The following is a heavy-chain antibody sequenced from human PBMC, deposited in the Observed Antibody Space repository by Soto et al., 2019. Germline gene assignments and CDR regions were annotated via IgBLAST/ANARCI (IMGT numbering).Heavy chain of an antibody. CDR1: GYTFSAYY. CDR3: VRAPPPRVAAADFAY. D-gene: IGHD2-2*01. CDR2: INPNSGGT. Sequence: QVVLVQSGTEVKKPGASVKVSCKSSGYTFSAYYIHWVRQAPGQGLEWLGWINPNSGGTKYAQMFQGRVTMTRDTSTNTTYLEVTSLRSDDSAMYFCVRAPPPRVAAADFAYWGQGTLLTVSS. V-gene: IGHV1-2*02. J-gene: IGHJ4*02.